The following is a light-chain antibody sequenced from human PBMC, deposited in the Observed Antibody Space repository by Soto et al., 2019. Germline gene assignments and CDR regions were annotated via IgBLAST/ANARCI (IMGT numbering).Light chain of an antibody. V-gene: IGLV2-14*01. CDR3: SSYTSSSTYV. CDR2: DVS. J-gene: IGLJ1*01. CDR1: SSYVGGYNY. Sequence: QSALTQPASVSGSPGQSITISCPGTSSYVGGYNYVSWYQQHPGKAPKFMIYDVSNRPSGVSNRFSGSKSGNTASLTISGLQAEDEADYYCSSYTSSSTYVFGTGTKVTVL.